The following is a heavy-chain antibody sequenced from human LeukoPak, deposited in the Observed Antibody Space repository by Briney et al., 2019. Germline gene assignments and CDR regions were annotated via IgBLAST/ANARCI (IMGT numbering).Heavy chain of an antibody. CDR3: AKDRDGGSTTTAKGFDY. CDR1: GFIFTNYG. Sequence: GGSLRLSCAASGFIFTNYGMSWVPQAPGKGLEWVSGISTSGGRTYYADSVKGRFTISRDNSKNTLYLQMNSLRAEDTAIYYCAKDRDGGSTTTAKGFDYWAQGTLVTVSS. CDR2: ISTSGGRT. V-gene: IGHV3-23*01. J-gene: IGHJ4*02. D-gene: IGHD2/OR15-2a*01.